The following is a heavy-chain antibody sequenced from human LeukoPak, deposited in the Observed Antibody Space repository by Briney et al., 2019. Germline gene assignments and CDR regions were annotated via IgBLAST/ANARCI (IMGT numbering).Heavy chain of an antibody. CDR3: ARGTYCSSTSCYSYYFDY. D-gene: IGHD2-2*01. J-gene: IGHJ4*02. Sequence: SGGSLRLSCAASGFTFSSYWMSWVRQAPGKGLEWVANIKQDGSEKYYVDSAKGRFTISRDNAKNSLYLQMNSLRAEDTAVYYCARGTYCSSTSCYSYYFDYWGQGTLVTVSS. V-gene: IGHV3-7*03. CDR1: GFTFSSYW. CDR2: IKQDGSEK.